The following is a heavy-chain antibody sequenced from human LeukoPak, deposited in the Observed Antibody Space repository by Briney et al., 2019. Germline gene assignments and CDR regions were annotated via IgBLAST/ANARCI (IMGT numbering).Heavy chain of an antibody. CDR1: GGSFSGYS. D-gene: IGHD3-3*01. CDR2: INHSGST. Sequence: SETLSLACAVYGGSFSGYSWSWICQPPGKGLEWIGEINHSGSTNYNPSLKSRVTISVDTSKNQFSLKLSSVTAADTAVYYCARGQFLGWIFSRHMDVWGKGTTVTVSS. V-gene: IGHV4-34*01. J-gene: IGHJ6*03. CDR3: ARGQFLGWIFSRHMDV.